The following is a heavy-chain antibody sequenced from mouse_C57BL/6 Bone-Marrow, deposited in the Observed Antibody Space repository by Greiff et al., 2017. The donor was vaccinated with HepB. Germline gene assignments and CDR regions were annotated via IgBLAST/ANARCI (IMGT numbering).Heavy chain of an antibody. J-gene: IGHJ1*03. CDR3: ARHYGKSWYFDV. V-gene: IGHV5-15*01. CDR1: GFTFSDYG. D-gene: IGHD2-1*01. Sequence: EVKVVESGGGLVQPGGSLKLSCAASGFTFSDYGMAWVRQAPRKGPEWVAFISNLAYSIYYADTVTGRFTISRENAKNTLYLEMSSLRSEDTAMYYCARHYGKSWYFDVWGTGTTVTVSS. CDR2: ISNLAYSI.